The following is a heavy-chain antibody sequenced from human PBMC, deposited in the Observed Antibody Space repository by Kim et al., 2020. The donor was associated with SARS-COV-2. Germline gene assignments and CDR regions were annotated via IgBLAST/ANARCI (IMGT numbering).Heavy chain of an antibody. J-gene: IGHJ4*02. CDR3: VKDKCEYCGGDFEYYFDH. V-gene: IGHV3-33*06. D-gene: IGHD2-21*02. CDR1: GFVFNSYA. Sequence: GGSLRLSCAASGFVFNSYAMFWVRQAPGRGLEWVAGIWFDGSKEFYEDSVRGRFIISRDNSNKIVYLQMNSLRVEDTARYYCVKDKCEYCGGDFEYYFDHWGQGTPVTVSS. CDR2: IWFDGSKE.